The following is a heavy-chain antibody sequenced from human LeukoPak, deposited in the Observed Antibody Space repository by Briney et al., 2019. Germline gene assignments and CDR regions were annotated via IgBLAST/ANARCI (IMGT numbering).Heavy chain of an antibody. CDR1: GFTFDDYA. CDR3: AKDMAQGQQLVPDAFDI. D-gene: IGHD6-13*01. CDR2: ISWNSGSI. J-gene: IGHJ3*02. V-gene: IGHV3-9*03. Sequence: PGGSLRLSCAASGFTFDDYAMHWVRQAPGKGLEWVSGISWNSGSIGYADSVKGRFTISRDNAKNSLYLQMNSLRAEDMALYYCAKDMAQGQQLVPDAFDIWGQGTMVTVSS.